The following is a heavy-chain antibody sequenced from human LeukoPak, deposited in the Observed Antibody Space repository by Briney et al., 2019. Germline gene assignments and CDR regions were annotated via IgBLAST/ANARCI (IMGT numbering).Heavy chain of an antibody. J-gene: IGHJ6*02. CDR3: ARVNCGGDCYPDYYYYYGMDV. Sequence: SETLSLTCAVSGGSISSGGYSWSWIRQPPGKGLEWIGYIYHSGSTYYNPSLKSRVTISVDRSENQFSLKLSSVTAADTAVYYCARVNCGGDCYPDYYYYYGMDVWGQGTTVTVSS. D-gene: IGHD2-21*02. CDR2: IYHSGST. CDR1: GGSISSGGYS. V-gene: IGHV4-30-2*01.